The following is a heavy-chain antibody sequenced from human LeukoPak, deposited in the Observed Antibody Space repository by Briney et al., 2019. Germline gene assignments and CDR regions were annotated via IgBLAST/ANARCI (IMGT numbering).Heavy chain of an antibody. J-gene: IGHJ4*02. CDR2: IKQDGSEK. V-gene: IGHV3-7*01. D-gene: IGHD5-18*01. CDR1: GFTLSSYW. CDR3: ARVDTAMPRSFDY. Sequence: GGSLRLSCAASGFTLSSYWMSWVRRAPGKGLEWVAHIKQDGSEKYYVDSVKGRFTISRDNAKNSLYLQMNSLRAEDTAVYYCARVDTAMPRSFDYWGQGTLVTVSS.